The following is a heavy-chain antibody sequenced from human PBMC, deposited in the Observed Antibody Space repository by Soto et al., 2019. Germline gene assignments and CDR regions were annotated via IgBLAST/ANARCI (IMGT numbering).Heavy chain of an antibody. D-gene: IGHD3-10*01. Sequence: DVPLVESGGGLVQSGGSLRLSCEASGFTFSDKKYLTWVRQAPGKGPEWVSALYDTDGTFYADSVKGRFTISKDNSKNTFYLQMNRLRVDDTAVYYCATWLQREHGFDIWGRGTMVTVFS. CDR1: GFTFSDKKY. J-gene: IGHJ3*02. CDR2: LYDTDGT. CDR3: ATWLQREHGFDI. V-gene: IGHV3-66*02.